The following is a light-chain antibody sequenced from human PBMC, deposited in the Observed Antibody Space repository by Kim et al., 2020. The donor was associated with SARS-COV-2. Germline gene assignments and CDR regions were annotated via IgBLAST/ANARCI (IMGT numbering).Light chain of an antibody. CDR1: QSVSSQ. CDR3: QQRRYWPFT. J-gene: IGKJ5*01. CDR2: DAS. V-gene: IGKV3-11*01. Sequence: EIVLTQSPATLSLSPGERATLYCRASQSVSSQLAWYQQKPGQAPRLLIYDASNRATGIPARFSGSESGTDFTLTISRLEPEDFALYYCQQRRYWPFTFGQGTRLEIK.